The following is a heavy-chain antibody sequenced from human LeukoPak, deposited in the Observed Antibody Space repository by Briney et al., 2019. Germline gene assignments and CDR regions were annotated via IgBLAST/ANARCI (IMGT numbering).Heavy chain of an antibody. CDR1: GGSISSYY. V-gene: IGHV4-59*01. Sequence: PSETLSLTCTVSGGSISSYYWSWIRQPPGKGLEWIGYIYYSGSTNYNPSLKSRVTISVDTSKNQFSLKLSSVTAADTAVYYCARAPRSSSWYISNFDLWGRGTLVTVSS. J-gene: IGHJ2*01. D-gene: IGHD6-13*01. CDR2: IYYSGST. CDR3: ARAPRSSSWYISNFDL.